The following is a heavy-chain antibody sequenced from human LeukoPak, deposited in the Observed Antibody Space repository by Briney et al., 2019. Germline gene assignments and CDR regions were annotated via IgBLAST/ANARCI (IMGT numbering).Heavy chain of an antibody. V-gene: IGHV3-23*01. J-gene: IGHJ6*02. CDR3: AKVQTGDRYYYYGMDV. Sequence: GGSLRLSCAASGFTFSSYAMSWVRQAPGKGLEWVSAISGSGGSTYCADSVKGRFTISRDNSKNTLYLQMNSLRAEDTAVYYCAKVQTGDRYYYYGMDVWGQGTTVTVSS. CDR1: GFTFSSYA. D-gene: IGHD7-27*01. CDR2: ISGSGGST.